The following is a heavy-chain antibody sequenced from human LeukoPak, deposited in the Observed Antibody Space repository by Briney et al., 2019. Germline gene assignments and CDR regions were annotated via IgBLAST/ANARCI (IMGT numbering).Heavy chain of an antibody. V-gene: IGHV3-23*01. J-gene: IGHJ4*02. CDR3: AKNIDSSGWSGYYFDY. CDR2: ISGSGGST. Sequence: GALRLSCAASGFTFSSYATSWVRQAPGKGLEWVSAISGSGGSTYYADSVKGRFTISRDNSKNTLYLQMNSLRAEDTAVYYCAKNIDSSGWSGYYFDYWGQGTLVTVSS. D-gene: IGHD6-19*01. CDR1: GFTFSSYA.